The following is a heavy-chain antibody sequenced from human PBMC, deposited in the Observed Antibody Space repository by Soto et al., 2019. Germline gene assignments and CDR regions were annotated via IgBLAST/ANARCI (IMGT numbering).Heavy chain of an antibody. CDR3: AKGMVPDQ. V-gene: IGHV3-23*01. D-gene: IGHD2-8*01. CDR1: GFNFRQYA. J-gene: IGHJ5*02. Sequence: EVQLLESGGGFVQPGGSLRLSCAASGFNFRQYAMVWVRQAPGKGLEWVSAITATATHYADSVKGLFTISKGSSMTTLYLDINNLRVEGTAVYYCAKGMVPDQWGQGTLITVSS. CDR2: ITATAT.